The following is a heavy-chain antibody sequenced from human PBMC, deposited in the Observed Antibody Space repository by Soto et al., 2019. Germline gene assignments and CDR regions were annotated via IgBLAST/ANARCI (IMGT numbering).Heavy chain of an antibody. CDR1: GGTFSSYT. D-gene: IGHD5-12*01. V-gene: IGHV1-69*02. CDR2: IIAILGIA. J-gene: IGHJ6*02. Sequence: SVKVSCKAAGGTFSSYTISWVRQAPGQGLEWMGRIIAILGIANYAQKFQGRVTIPADKSTSTAYMELTSLRVEDTALYYCPPVHRRGYPGHDPPPLYYYGMDLWGQGTMVTVSS. CDR3: PPVHRRGYPGHDPPPLYYYGMDL.